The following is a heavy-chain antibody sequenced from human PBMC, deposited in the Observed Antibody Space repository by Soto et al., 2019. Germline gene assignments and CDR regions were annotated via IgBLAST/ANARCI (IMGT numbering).Heavy chain of an antibody. D-gene: IGHD6-19*01. Sequence: EVQLLDSGGGLVQPGGSLRLTCAASGFTFSSDAMSWVRQAPGKGLEWVSGISASGGSTYYADSVKGRFTISRDNFKNPLVLQMNSLRAEDTAVYYCVKGPGPGQCLATGSYYFDSWGQGTLVTVSS. CDR2: ISASGGST. CDR3: VKGPGPGQCLATGSYYFDS. V-gene: IGHV3-23*01. J-gene: IGHJ4*02. CDR1: GFTFSSDA.